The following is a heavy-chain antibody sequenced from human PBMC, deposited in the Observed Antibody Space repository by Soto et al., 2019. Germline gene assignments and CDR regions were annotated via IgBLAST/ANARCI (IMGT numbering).Heavy chain of an antibody. CDR3: ARDDLHSFRARRCYDSILWCLVCPGYRTPDP. J-gene: IGHJ5*02. V-gene: IGHV1-18*01. D-gene: IGHD3-3*01. CDR1: GYTFTSYG. CDR2: ISAYNGNT. Sequence: ASVKVSCKASGYTFTSYGISWVRQAPGQGLEWMGWISAYNGNTNYAQKLQGRVTMTTDTSTSTAYMELRSLRSDDTAVYYCARDDLHSFRARRCYDSILWCLVCPGYRTPDP.